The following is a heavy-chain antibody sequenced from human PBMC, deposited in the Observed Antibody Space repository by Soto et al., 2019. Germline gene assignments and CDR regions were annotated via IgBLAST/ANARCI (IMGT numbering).Heavy chain of an antibody. D-gene: IGHD2-15*01. Sequence: AGGSLRLSCAASGFSFISYWMHWLRQVPGKGLVWVSRINGDGDYTNYADSVKGRFTISRDNAKNTLYLQMNSLRAEDTAVYYCARERGGYSSDFWGQGTLVTVSS. J-gene: IGHJ4*02. CDR1: GFSFISYW. V-gene: IGHV3-74*01. CDR3: ARERGGYSSDF. CDR2: INGDGDYT.